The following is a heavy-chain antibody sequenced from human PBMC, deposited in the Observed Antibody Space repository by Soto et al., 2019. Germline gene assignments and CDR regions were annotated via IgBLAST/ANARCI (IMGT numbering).Heavy chain of an antibody. V-gene: IGHV5-51*01. CDR3: AREVRGRGYSGYDSIIYYYYYMDV. D-gene: IGHD5-12*01. Sequence: PGESLKISCKGSGYSFTSYWIGWVRQMPGKGLEWMGIIYPGDSDTRYSPSFQGQVTISADKSISTAYLQWSSLKASDTAMYYCAREVRGRGYSGYDSIIYYYYYMDVWGKGTTVTVSS. J-gene: IGHJ6*03. CDR2: IYPGDSDT. CDR1: GYSFTSYW.